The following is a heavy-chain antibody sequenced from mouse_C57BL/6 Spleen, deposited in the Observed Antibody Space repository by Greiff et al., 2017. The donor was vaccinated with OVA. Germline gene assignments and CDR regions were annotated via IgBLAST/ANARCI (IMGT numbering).Heavy chain of an antibody. Sequence: QVQLQQSGAELVRPGASVTLSCKASGYTFTDYEMHWVKQTPVHGLEWIGAIDPETGGTAYNQKFKGKAILTADKSSSTAYVELRSLTSEDSAVYYCTGSGNTGLDYWGQGTTLTVSS. CDR1: GYTFTDYE. CDR2: IDPETGGT. V-gene: IGHV1-15*01. J-gene: IGHJ2*01. D-gene: IGHD4-1*01. CDR3: TGSGNTGLDY.